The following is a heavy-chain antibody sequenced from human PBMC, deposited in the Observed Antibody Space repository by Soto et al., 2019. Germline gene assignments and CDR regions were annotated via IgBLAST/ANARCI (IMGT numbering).Heavy chain of an antibody. CDR3: ARRSEPYDFWSGYYYYMDV. V-gene: IGHV4-59*08. CDR1: GGSISSYY. D-gene: IGHD3-3*01. Sequence: SETLSLTCTVSGGSISSYYWSWIRQPPGKGLEWIGYIYYSGSTNYNPSHKSRVNISVDTSKNQFSLKLSSVTAADTAVYYCARRSEPYDFWSGYYYYMDVWGKGTTVTVSS. CDR2: IYYSGST. J-gene: IGHJ6*03.